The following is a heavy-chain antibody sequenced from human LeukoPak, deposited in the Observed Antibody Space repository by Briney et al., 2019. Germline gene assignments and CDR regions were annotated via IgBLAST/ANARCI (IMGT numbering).Heavy chain of an antibody. CDR3: AHPTHRYNYGPYRIHV. J-gene: IGHJ6*01. CDR2: ISSDGSYK. V-gene: IGHV3-30*03. Sequence: GGSLRLSCAASGFTFSNYIMHWVRQAPGKGLEWVAVISSDGSYKYYTDSVKGRFTISRDNYKNTLYLQMHSLRAEDTAVFYSAHPTHRYNYGPYRIHVWGQGTTVTVSS. D-gene: IGHD5-18*01. CDR1: GFTFSNYI.